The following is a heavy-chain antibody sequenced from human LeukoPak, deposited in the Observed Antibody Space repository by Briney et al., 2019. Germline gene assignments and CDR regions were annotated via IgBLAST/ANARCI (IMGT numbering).Heavy chain of an antibody. V-gene: IGHV3-21*01. CDR3: ARGGDILTGYYTDY. CDR1: GLTFSSYS. J-gene: IGHJ4*02. Sequence: GGSLRPSCAASGLTFSSYSMNWVRQAPGKGLEWVSSISSSSSYIYYADSVKGRFTISRDNAKNSLYLQMNSLRAEDTAVYYCARGGDILTGYYTDYWGQGTLVTVSS. D-gene: IGHD3-9*01. CDR2: ISSSSSYI.